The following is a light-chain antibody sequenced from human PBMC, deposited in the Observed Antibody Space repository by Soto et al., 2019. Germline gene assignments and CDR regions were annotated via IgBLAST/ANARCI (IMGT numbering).Light chain of an antibody. Sequence: EIVLTQSPATLSLSPGERATLSCRASQSVGSYLAWYHQQPGQPPRLLIYDASNRATGIPARCSGSGAWTDFTITNSSLEPADFAVYYCQQRSNWPPITFGQGTRLEIK. V-gene: IGKV3-11*01. CDR2: DAS. CDR1: QSVGSY. J-gene: IGKJ5*01. CDR3: QQRSNWPPIT.